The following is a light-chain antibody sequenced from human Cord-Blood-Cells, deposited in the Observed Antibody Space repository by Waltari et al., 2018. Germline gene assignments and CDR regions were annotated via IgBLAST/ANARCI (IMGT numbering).Light chain of an antibody. V-gene: IGLV2-14*01. CDR1: SSDVGGYNS. J-gene: IGLJ2*01. CDR2: DVS. Sequence: QSALTQPASVSGSPGQSIPLSCTGTSSDVGGYNSFSWYQQHPGKAPKLMIYDVSNRPSGVSNRFSGSKSGNTASLTISGLQAEDEADYYCSSYTSSSTVVFGGGTKLTVL. CDR3: SSYTSSSTVV.